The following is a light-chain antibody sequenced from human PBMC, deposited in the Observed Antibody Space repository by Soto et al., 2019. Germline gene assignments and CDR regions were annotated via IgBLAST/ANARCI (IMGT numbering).Light chain of an antibody. CDR2: ASS. V-gene: IGKV1-39*01. CDR3: QQSYSTPYT. J-gene: IGKJ2*01. CDR1: QSISNF. Sequence: DIQMTQSPSSLSVSVGDRVTITCRASQSISNFLHWYQQAPGKAPKLLIYASSNLQSGVPSRFSGSGSGTDFSHTIISLQPEDFATYYCQQSYSTPYTFGQGTKLEIK.